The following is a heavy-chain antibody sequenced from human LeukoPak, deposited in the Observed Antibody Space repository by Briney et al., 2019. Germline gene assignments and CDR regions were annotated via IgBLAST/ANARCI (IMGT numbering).Heavy chain of an antibody. CDR2: VYNSGST. D-gene: IGHD6-13*01. CDR1: GGFINNYY. Sequence: SETLSLTCTVSGGFINNYYWSWIRQPPGKGLEWIGYVYNSGSTNYNPSLKSRVAISVDTSKNQFSLKLSSVTAADTAVYYCARVTGYRIEDYFDYWGQGTLVTVSS. V-gene: IGHV4-59*01. CDR3: ARVTGYRIEDYFDY. J-gene: IGHJ4*02.